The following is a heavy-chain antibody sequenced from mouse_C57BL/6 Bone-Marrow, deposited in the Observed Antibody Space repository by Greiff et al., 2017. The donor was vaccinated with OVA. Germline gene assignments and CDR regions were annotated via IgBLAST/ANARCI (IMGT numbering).Heavy chain of an antibody. J-gene: IGHJ3*01. V-gene: IGHV1-50*01. CDR2: IDPSDGYT. CDR3: AGWEFAY. CDR1: GFTFTSYW. D-gene: IGHD4-1*01. Sequence: QVQLQQSGAELVKPGASVKLSCTASGFTFTSYWIQWVKQRPGQGLEWIGEIDPSDGYTNYNPKFQGKATVTVDTSSSTANMQLSSLTSEDSAVYYCAGWEFAYWGQGTLVTVSA.